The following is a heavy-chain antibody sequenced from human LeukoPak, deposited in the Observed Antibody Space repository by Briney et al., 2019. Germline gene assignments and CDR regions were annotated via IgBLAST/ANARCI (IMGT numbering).Heavy chain of an antibody. CDR2: IHYSGST. V-gene: IGHV4-59*01. D-gene: IGHD6-13*01. CDR1: GGSISSYY. CDR3: ARLIAAARRWFDP. J-gene: IGHJ5*02. Sequence: SETLSLTCTVSGGSISSYYWSWIRQPPGKGLEWIGYIHYSGSTKYNPSLKSRVTISVDTSQNQFSLKLSSVTAADTAVYYCARLIAAARRWFDPWSQGTLVTVSS.